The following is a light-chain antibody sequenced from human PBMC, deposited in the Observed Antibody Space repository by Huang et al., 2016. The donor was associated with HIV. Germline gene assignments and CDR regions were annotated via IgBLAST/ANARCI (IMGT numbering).Light chain of an antibody. CDR3: QQRSNWPLT. CDR2: VTS. V-gene: IGKV3-11*01. CDR1: QSVATY. J-gene: IGKJ4*01. Sequence: EVVLTQSPPTLSLSPGETGPLSCRASQSVATYLSWYQQRPGQGPRLLIYVTSYRAPGVPARFSGTGSGTDFTLTISSLEPEDLAIYYCQQRSNWPLTFGGGTKVEI.